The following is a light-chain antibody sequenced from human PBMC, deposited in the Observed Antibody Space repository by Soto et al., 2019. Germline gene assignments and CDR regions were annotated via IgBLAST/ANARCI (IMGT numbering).Light chain of an antibody. CDR2: DVS. V-gene: IGLV2-14*01. CDR3: CIYTGTSLV. J-gene: IGLJ3*02. Sequence: QSALTQPASVSGSPGQSITISCTGTFSDINTYNFVSWSRQHPGKAPKLMIYDVSSRPSGVSDRFSGSKSGKTASLTISGLQAEDEAYYCCCIYTGTSLVFGGGTKLTVL. CDR1: FSDINTYNF.